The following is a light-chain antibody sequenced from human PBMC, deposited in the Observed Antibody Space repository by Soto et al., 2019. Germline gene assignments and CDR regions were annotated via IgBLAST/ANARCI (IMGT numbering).Light chain of an antibody. V-gene: IGLV4-69*01. CDR2: LNSDGSH. J-gene: IGLJ3*02. CDR3: QTWDTGNWV. CDR1: SGHSNYA. Sequence: QLVLTQSPSASASLGASVKLTCTLSSGHSNYAIAWHQQQPEKGPRFLMKLNSDGSHNKGDGIPDRFSGSSSGAERYLTISSLQSEDEADYYCQTWDTGNWVFGGGTKLTVL.